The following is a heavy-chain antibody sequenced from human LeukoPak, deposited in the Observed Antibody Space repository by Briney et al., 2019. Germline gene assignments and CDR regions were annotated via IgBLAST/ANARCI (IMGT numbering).Heavy chain of an antibody. CDR3: AKGDYGDYYPLVDY. CDR1: GFTFSSYG. D-gene: IGHD4-17*01. J-gene: IGHJ4*02. CDR2: ISYDGSNK. Sequence: GGSLRLSCAASGFTFSSYGMHWVRQAPGKGLEWVAVISYDGSNKYYADSVKGRFTISRDNSKNTLYLQMNSLRAEDTAVYYCAKGDYGDYYPLVDYWGQGTLVTVSS. V-gene: IGHV3-30*18.